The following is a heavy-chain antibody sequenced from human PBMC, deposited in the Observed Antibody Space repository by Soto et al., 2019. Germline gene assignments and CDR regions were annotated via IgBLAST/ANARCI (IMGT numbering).Heavy chain of an antibody. CDR3: TRDIFRTITTIDY. CDR1: GFNFDDYA. D-gene: IGHD1-1*01. J-gene: IGHJ4*02. CDR2: ISWNGAYI. Sequence: EVQLVESGGGLVQPGRSLRLSCAASGFNFDDYAMNWVRQAPGKGLEWVSGISWNGAYIGYADSVKGRFTISRDNAKNSLTLQMNSLRPEDTALYYFTRDIFRTITTIDYCGQGTLVTVSS. V-gene: IGHV3-9*01.